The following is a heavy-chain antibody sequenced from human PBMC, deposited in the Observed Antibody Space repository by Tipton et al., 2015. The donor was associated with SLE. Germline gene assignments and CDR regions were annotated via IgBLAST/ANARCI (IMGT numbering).Heavy chain of an antibody. D-gene: IGHD3-10*01. CDR3: ATRRQSSTLRGGAFDI. J-gene: IGHJ3*02. CDR2: FNYEDGKI. CDR1: EHTLTELS. Sequence: QSGAEVKKPGASVKVSCNVSEHTLTELSISWVRQAPGKGLEWMGGFNYEDGKIVYAQNFQGRVTMTEDTSTDRAYMELSSLRSEDTAVYYCATRRQSSTLRGGAFDIWGQGTMVTASS. V-gene: IGHV1-24*01.